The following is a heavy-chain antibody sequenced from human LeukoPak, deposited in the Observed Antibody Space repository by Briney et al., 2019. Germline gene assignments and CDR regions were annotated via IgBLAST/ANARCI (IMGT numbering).Heavy chain of an antibody. Sequence: PSETLSLTCTVSGGTISSYYWSWIRQPPGKGLEWIGYIYYSGSTNYNPSLKGRVTISVDTSKNQFSLKLSSVTAADTAVYYCARVGRSWFDPWGQRTLVTVSS. CDR1: GGTISSYY. V-gene: IGHV4-59*01. CDR2: IYYSGST. CDR3: ARVGRSWFDP. J-gene: IGHJ5*02.